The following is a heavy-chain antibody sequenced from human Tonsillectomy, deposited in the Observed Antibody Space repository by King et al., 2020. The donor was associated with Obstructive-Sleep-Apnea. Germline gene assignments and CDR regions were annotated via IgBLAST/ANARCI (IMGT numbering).Heavy chain of an antibody. V-gene: IGHV4-30-4*01. J-gene: IGHJ1*01. CDR3: ARESAIVGNSRFHH. Sequence: QLQESGTGPVKPSQTLSLTCTVSGGSISSGDYYWPWIRQPPGKGLEWMGIIYSSGTTYYNPSLKSRVSISLDTSKNRFSLNVTSVTAADTAVYFCARESAIVGNSRFHHWGQGTLVTVSS. CDR1: GGSISSGDYY. CDR2: IYSSGTT. D-gene: IGHD3-22*01.